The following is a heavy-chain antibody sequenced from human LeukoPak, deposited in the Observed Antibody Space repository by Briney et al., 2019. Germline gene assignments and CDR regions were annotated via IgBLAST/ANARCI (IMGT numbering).Heavy chain of an antibody. D-gene: IGHD6-19*01. J-gene: IGHJ4*02. CDR1: GFTFSSYS. V-gene: IGHV3-21*01. CDR3: ARDHSSGWYGY. Sequence: GGSLRLSCAASGFTFSSYSMNWVRQAPGKGLEWVSSISSSSSYIYYADSVKGRFTISRDNAKNSLYLQMNCLRAEDTAVYYCARDHSSGWYGYWGQGTLVTVSS. CDR2: ISSSSSYI.